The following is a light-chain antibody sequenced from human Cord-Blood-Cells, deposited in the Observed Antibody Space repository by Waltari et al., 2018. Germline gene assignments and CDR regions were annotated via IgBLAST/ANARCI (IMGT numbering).Light chain of an antibody. V-gene: IGKV4-1*01. Sequence: DIVMTQSPDSLAVSLGERATINCKSSQSVLYSSNNKNYLAWYQQKPGQPPNLLIDWASTRKSGVPDRFSGSGSGTDFTLTISSLQAEDVAVYYCQQYYSTPTFGQGTKVEIK. J-gene: IGKJ1*01. CDR1: QSVLYSSNNKNY. CDR2: WAS. CDR3: QQYYSTPT.